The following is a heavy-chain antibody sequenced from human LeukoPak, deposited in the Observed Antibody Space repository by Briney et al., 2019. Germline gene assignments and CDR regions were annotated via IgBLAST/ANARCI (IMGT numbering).Heavy chain of an antibody. CDR1: GFTFRSYG. CDR3: ARDYYDSSGYYSEYFQH. D-gene: IGHD3-22*01. J-gene: IGHJ1*01. Sequence: GRSLRLSCAASGFTFRSYGMHWVRQAPGKGLEWVAVIWYDGSNKYYADSVKGRFTISRDNSKNTLYLQMNSLRAEDTAVYYCARDYYDSSGYYSEYFQHWGQGTLVTVSS. CDR2: IWYDGSNK. V-gene: IGHV3-33*01.